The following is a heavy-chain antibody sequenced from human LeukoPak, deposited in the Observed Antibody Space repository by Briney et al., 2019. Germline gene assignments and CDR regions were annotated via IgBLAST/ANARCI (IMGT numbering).Heavy chain of an antibody. CDR1: GGSISSSSYY. CDR3: ARRRYYDSSGYISDAFDI. D-gene: IGHD3-22*01. CDR2: IYYSGST. V-gene: IGHV4-39*01. Sequence: SETLSLTCTVSGGSISSSSYYWGWIRQPPGKGLEWIGSIYYSGSTYYNPSLKSRVTISVDTSKNQFSLKLSSVTAADTAVYYCARRRYYDSSGYISDAFDIWGQETMVTVSS. J-gene: IGHJ3*02.